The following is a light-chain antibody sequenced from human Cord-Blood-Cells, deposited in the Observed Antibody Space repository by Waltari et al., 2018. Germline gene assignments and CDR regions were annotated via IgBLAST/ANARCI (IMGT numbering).Light chain of an antibody. Sequence: EIVMPQSPATLSVFPGERATLSCRASQSVSSNLAWYQQKPGQAPRLLIYGASTRATGIPARFSGSGSETEFTLTISSLQSEDFAVYYCQQYNNWPLTFGGGTKVEIK. CDR1: QSVSSN. J-gene: IGKJ4*01. CDR3: QQYNNWPLT. V-gene: IGKV3-15*01. CDR2: GAS.